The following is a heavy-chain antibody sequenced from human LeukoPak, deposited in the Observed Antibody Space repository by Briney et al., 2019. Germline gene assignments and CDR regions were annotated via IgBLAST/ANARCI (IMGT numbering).Heavy chain of an antibody. V-gene: IGHV3-7*01. D-gene: IGHD6-13*01. Sequence: GGSLRLSWAASGFTFSSYWMSWVRQAPGKGLEWVANIKQDGSKKYYVDSVKGRFTISRDNAKNSLYLQMNSLRAEDTAVYYCARVLRSRISSSWGYYFDYWGQGTLVTVSS. J-gene: IGHJ4*02. CDR2: IKQDGSKK. CDR1: GFTFSSYW. CDR3: ARVLRSRISSSWGYYFDY.